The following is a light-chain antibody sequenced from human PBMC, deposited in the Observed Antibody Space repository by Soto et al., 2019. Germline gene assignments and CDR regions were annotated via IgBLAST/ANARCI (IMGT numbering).Light chain of an antibody. CDR2: DAS. CDR1: QAINRA. Sequence: AIQLTQSPSSPSASVGDRVTITCRASQAINRALAWYQQKPGKVPQLLIHDASTLESGVPSRFSGSGSGTDLTLTISSLQPEDFATYYCQQFNDYPITFGQGTRLEIK. CDR3: QQFNDYPIT. V-gene: IGKV1D-13*01. J-gene: IGKJ5*01.